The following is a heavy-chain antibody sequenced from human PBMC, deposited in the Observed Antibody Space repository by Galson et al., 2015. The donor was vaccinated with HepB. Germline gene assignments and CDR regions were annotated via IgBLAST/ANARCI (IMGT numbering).Heavy chain of an antibody. D-gene: IGHD6-19*01. CDR1: GYTFTSYD. CDR3: ARDPRLSSGWYLPPAFET. J-gene: IGHJ3*02. V-gene: IGHV1-8*01. CDR2: MNPNSGNT. Sequence: SVKVSCKASGYTFTSYDINWVRQATGQGLEWMGWMNPNSGNTGYAQKFQGRVTMTRNTSISTAYMELSSLRSEDTAVYYCARDPRLSSGWYLPPAFETWGQGTMVTVSS.